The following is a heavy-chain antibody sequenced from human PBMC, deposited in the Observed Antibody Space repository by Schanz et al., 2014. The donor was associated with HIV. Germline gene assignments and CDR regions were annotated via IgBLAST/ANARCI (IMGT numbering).Heavy chain of an antibody. Sequence: QVQLVESGGGVVQPGKSLRLSCAASGFTFSSYGMHWVRQAPGKGLEWVAVIWYDGSNKYYADSVKGRFTISRDNSKNTLYLQMNSLRDEDTAVYYCARDGYCSSTSCFTPYYYYGMDVWGQGTTVTVPS. CDR2: IWYDGSNK. CDR1: GFTFSSYG. D-gene: IGHD2-2*02. J-gene: IGHJ6*02. V-gene: IGHV3-33*01. CDR3: ARDGYCSSTSCFTPYYYYGMDV.